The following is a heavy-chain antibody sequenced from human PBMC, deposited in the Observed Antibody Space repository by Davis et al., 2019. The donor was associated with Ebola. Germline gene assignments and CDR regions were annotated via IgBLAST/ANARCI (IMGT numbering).Heavy chain of an antibody. J-gene: IGHJ4*02. V-gene: IGHV5-51*01. CDR3: ARKAKRTGDRRFDY. CDR2: FRPSDSDT. CDR1: GYTFSNYW. Sequence: GESLKISCKGSGYTFSNYWIGWVRQMPGKGLEWMGNFRPSDSDTTYSPSLQGQVTISADRSINTAYLQLTSVKASDSAIYYCARKAKRTGDRRFDYWGQGTLVTVSS. D-gene: IGHD7-27*01.